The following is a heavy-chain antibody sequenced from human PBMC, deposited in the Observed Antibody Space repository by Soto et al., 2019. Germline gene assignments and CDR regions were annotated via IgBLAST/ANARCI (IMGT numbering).Heavy chain of an antibody. CDR1: GFTFSSYA. J-gene: IGHJ4*02. CDR2: ISGSGVST. CDR3: AKSPGMYYYDSSGYYHYDY. D-gene: IGHD3-22*01. Sequence: GSLRLSCAASGFTFSSYAMSWVRQAPGKGLEWVSAISGSGVSTYYADSVKGRFTISRDNSKNTLYLQMNSLRAEDTAVYYCAKSPGMYYYDSSGYYHYDYWGQGTLVTV. V-gene: IGHV3-23*01.